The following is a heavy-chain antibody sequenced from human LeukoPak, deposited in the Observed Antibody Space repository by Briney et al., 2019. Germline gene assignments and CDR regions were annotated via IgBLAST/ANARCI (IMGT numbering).Heavy chain of an antibody. J-gene: IGHJ4*02. CDR3: ARYYCSGGGCYSLADY. CDR2: IYYSGGT. D-gene: IGHD2-15*01. Sequence: PSETLSLTCTVSGGSISSYYWSWIRQPPGKGLEWIGYIYYSGGTNYNPSLKSRVTISVDTSKNQFSLKLTSVTAADTAVYYCARYYCSGGGCYSLADYWGQGTLVTVSS. V-gene: IGHV4-59*12. CDR1: GGSISSYY.